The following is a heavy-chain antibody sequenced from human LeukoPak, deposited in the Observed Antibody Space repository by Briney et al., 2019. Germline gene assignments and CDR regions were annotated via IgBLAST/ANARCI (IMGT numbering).Heavy chain of an antibody. J-gene: IGHJ3*02. CDR3: ARATRPDFWSGYYTHDAFDI. D-gene: IGHD3-3*01. CDR2: ISSSSSYI. Sequence: GGSLRLSCAASGFTFSSYSMNWVRQAPGKGLERVSSISSSSSYIYYADSVKGRFTISRDNAKNSLHLQMNSLRAEDTAVYYCARATRPDFWSGYYTHDAFDIWGQGTMVTDSS. CDR1: GFTFSSYS. V-gene: IGHV3-21*01.